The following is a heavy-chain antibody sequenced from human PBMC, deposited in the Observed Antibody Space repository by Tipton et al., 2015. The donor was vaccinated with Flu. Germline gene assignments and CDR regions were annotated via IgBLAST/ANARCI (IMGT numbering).Heavy chain of an antibody. CDR2: IYSGGST. J-gene: IGHJ4*02. CDR3: ARGLSYYDSSGLYYFDY. D-gene: IGHD3-22*01. CDR1: GFTVSSNY. V-gene: IGHV3-53*01. Sequence: SLRLSCAASGFTVSSNYMSWVRQAPGKGLEWVSVIYSGGSTYYADSVKGRFTISRDNSKNTLYLQMNSLRAEDTAVYYCARGLSYYDSSGLYYFDYWGQGTLVTVSS.